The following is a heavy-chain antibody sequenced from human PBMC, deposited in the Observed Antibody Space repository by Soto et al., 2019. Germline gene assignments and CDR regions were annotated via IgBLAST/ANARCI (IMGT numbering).Heavy chain of an antibody. V-gene: IGHV3-23*01. D-gene: IGHD4-17*01. Sequence: PXXSLRLSFAASGFTFSSYAMGWVRQAPGKGLEWVSAISGSGGSTYYADTVKGRFTISRDNSKNTLYLQMNRLRAEDTAVYYCAKLKTTNDAFDIWGQGTMVTVSS. CDR2: ISGSGGST. J-gene: IGHJ3*02. CDR3: AKLKTTNDAFDI. CDR1: GFTFSSYA.